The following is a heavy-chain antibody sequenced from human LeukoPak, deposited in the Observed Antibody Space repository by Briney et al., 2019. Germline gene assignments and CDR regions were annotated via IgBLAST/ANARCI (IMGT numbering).Heavy chain of an antibody. V-gene: IGHV1-46*01. Sequence: ASVKVSCKASGYSFTTYYMHWLRQAPGQGPEWMGIINPRGGSTDYAQKLQGRATMTSDKSTSTVYVALKSLRSADPAVYFSARVGTTGATADNWGRGTLVTVSS. D-gene: IGHD4-11*01. CDR1: GYSFTTYY. J-gene: IGHJ4*02. CDR2: INPRGGST. CDR3: ARVGTTGATADN.